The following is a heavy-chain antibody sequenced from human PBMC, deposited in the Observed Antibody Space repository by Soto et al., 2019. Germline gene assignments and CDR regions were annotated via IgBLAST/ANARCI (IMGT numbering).Heavy chain of an antibody. V-gene: IGHV3-23*01. D-gene: IGHD1-26*01. CDR1: IFTFSSYA. J-gene: IGHJ3*02. Sequence: EVQLLESGGGLVQPGGSLRLSCAASIFTFSSYAMTWVRQAPGKGLEWVSAISGSGATTYYADSVKGRFTISRDNSKNTLYLQVNSLRAEDTALYYCAKDPVGSVPDAFDICGQGTMVTVSS. CDR3: AKDPVGSVPDAFDI. CDR2: ISGSGATT.